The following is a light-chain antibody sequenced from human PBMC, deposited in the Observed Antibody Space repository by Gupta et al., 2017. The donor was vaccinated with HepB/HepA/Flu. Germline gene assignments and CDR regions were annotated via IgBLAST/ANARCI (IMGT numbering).Light chain of an antibody. CDR2: DVS. CDR3: SSYTRSHTVV. V-gene: IGLV2-14*01. CDR1: SSDVGGYNY. Sequence: QSALTQPASVSGSPGQSITISCTVTSSDVGGYNYVSWYQQHPGKAPKLMIYDVSNRPSGVSNRFSGSKSGNTASLTISGLQAEDEADYYCSSYTRSHTVVFGGGTKLTVL. J-gene: IGLJ3*02.